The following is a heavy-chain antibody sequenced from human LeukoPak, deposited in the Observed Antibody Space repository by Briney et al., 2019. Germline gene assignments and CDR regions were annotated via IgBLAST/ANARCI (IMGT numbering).Heavy chain of an antibody. CDR2: IHYPEST. CDR3: ARGRGRHVGTRWHPDPHHDY. D-gene: IGHD4-23*01. V-gene: IGHV4-38-2*01. CDR1: GFSISSGFF. Sequence: SETLSLTCAVSGFSISSGFFWGWIRRPPGKGLEWVGTIHYPESTYYNPSLNNRLTISMDTSKNHFSLKLSSVTAADTALYYCARGRGRHVGTRWHPDPHHDYWGQGSLVTVSS. J-gene: IGHJ4*02.